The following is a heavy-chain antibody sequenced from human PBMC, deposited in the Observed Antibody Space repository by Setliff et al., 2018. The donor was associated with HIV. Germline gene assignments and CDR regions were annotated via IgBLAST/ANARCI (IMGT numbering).Heavy chain of an antibody. J-gene: IGHJ4*02. V-gene: IGHV3-74*01. Sequence: GGSLRLSCAASRFDFNNYWMCWVRQAPGKGLEWVAFLRFDGSSTRYADSVKGRFTISRDNAKNMLYLQMNSLSADDTAVYYCVRGSGYYYFDNWGQGALVTVSS. CDR1: RFDFNNYW. CDR3: VRGSGYYYFDN. D-gene: IGHD3-22*01. CDR2: LRFDGSST.